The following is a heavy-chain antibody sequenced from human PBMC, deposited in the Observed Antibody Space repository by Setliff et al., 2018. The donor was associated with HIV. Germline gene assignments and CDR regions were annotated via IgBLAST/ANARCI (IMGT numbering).Heavy chain of an antibody. CDR1: GGSISSYY. CDR3: ARAGRGSGRYVYSFDY. V-gene: IGHV4-4*08. J-gene: IGHJ4*02. D-gene: IGHD1-26*01. CDR2: IYIGST. Sequence: SETLSLTCTVSGGSISSYYWSWIRQPPGKGLEWIGHIYIGSTNYNPSLKSRVTISADTSKNQFSLKLSSVTAADTAVYYCARAGRGSGRYVYSFDYWGQGSLVTVSS.